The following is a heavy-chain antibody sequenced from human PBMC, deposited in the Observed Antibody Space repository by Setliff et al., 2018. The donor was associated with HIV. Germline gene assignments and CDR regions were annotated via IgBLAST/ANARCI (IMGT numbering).Heavy chain of an antibody. CDR3: ARSKDTGMVTLDYYYHGMDV. CDR2: IIPIFGTA. J-gene: IGHJ6*02. V-gene: IGHV1-69*13. Sequence: SVNVSCKASGGNFNYYALSWVRQAPGQGLEWMGGIIPIFGTANYAQKFRCRVTITADESTSTADMELSSLRSEDTAVYFCARSKDTGMVTLDYYYHGMDVWGQGTTVTVSS. D-gene: IGHD5-18*01. CDR1: GGNFNYYA.